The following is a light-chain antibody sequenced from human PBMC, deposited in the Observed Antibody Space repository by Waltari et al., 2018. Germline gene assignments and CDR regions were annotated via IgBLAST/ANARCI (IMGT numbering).Light chain of an antibody. CDR1: SSHIGSTY. CDR2: RNN. J-gene: IGLJ3*02. V-gene: IGLV1-47*01. CDR3: AAWDDSLSGRV. Sequence: QSVLTQPPSASGTPGQRVTISCSGSSSHIGSTYLYWYQQLPGAAPKRLIYRNNQRPSGVPDRFSGSKSGTSASLAISGLRSEDEADYYCAAWDDSLSGRVFGGGTKLTVL.